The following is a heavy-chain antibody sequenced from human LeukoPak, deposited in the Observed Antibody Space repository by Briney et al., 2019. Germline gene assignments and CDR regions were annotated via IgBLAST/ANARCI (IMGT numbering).Heavy chain of an antibody. CDR1: GGTFSSYA. J-gene: IGHJ6*03. V-gene: IGHV1-69*13. CDR2: IIPIFGTA. D-gene: IGHD2-15*01. Sequence: ASVKVSCKASGGTFSSYAISWVRQAPGQGLEWMGGIIPIFGTANYAQKFQGRVTITADESTSTAYMELSSLRSEDTAVYYCARIRRIYSYYYYMDVWGKGTTVTVSS. CDR3: ARIRRIYSYYYYMDV.